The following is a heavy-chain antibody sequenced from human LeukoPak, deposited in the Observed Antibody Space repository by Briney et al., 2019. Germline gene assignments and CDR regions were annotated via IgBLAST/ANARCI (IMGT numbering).Heavy chain of an antibody. CDR3: ARDLSPAYFDY. CDR1: GYTFTSYG. J-gene: IGHJ4*02. Sequence: ASVKVSCKASGYTFTSYGISWVRQAPGQGLEWMGWISAYNANTNYAQKLQGRVTMTTDTSTSTAYMELRGLRSDDTAVYYCARDLSPAYFDYWGQGTLVTVSS. V-gene: IGHV1-18*01. CDR2: ISAYNANT.